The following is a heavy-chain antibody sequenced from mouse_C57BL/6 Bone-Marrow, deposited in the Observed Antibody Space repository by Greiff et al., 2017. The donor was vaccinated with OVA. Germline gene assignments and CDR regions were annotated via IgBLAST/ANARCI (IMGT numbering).Heavy chain of an antibody. CDR1: GYTFTSYD. Sequence: VQLQQSGPELVKPGASVKLSCKASGYTFTSYDINWVKQRPGQGLEWIGWIYPRDGSTKYNEKFKGQATLTVDTSSSTAYMELHSLTSEDSAVYFCAMVTPFAYWGQGTLVTVSA. CDR2: IYPRDGST. V-gene: IGHV1-85*01. CDR3: AMVTPFAY. D-gene: IGHD2-2*01. J-gene: IGHJ3*01.